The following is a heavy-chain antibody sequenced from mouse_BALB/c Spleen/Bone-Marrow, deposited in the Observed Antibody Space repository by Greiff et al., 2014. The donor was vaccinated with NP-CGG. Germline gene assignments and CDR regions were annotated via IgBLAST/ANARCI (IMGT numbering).Heavy chain of an antibody. Sequence: VQREESGPELATPGASVKMSCKASGYTFTTYWMNWIKQRPGQGLEWIGSINPNTDYTDYNHKFKDKATLTADKSSITAYMQLSSLTDEDAAVYYCARGLQYWYVDVWGAGTTVTISS. V-gene: IGHV1-7*01. J-gene: IGHJ1*01. CDR2: INPNTDYT. D-gene: IGHD2-4*01. CDR3: ARGLQYWYVDV. CDR1: GYTFTTYW.